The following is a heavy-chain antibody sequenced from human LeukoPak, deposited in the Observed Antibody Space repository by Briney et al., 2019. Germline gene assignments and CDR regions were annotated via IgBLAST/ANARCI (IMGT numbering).Heavy chain of an antibody. CDR2: INYSGGST. V-gene: IGHV3-23*01. CDR3: AKSSRGQQLTYFDY. Sequence: PGGSLRLSCAASGFTFSSNAMSWVRQAPGKGLEWVSGINYSGGSTYYADSVKGRFTISRDNSKNTLYLQMNSLRAEDTAVYYCAKSSRGQQLTYFDYWGQGTLVTASS. D-gene: IGHD6-13*01. J-gene: IGHJ4*02. CDR1: GFTFSSNA.